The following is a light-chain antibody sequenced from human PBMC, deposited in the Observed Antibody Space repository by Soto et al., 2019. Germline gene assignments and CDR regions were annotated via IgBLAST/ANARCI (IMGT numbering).Light chain of an antibody. J-gene: IGKJ5*01. CDR2: DAS. CDR1: QSIGGF. V-gene: IGKV3-11*01. Sequence: ENLLTKAPATLSLSPGDRAPLFCRASQSIGGFLAWYQQKPGLAPRLLIYDASNRATGIPDRFSGSGSGTDFTLSISSLEPEDFAVYYCQLRSTFGQGTRLEIK. CDR3: QLRST.